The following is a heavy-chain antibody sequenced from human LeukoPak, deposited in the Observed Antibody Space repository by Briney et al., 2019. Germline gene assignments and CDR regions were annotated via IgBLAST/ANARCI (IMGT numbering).Heavy chain of an antibody. J-gene: IGHJ4*02. CDR1: GGSFSGYY. D-gene: IGHD3-10*01. CDR3: ARAIWFGEFRY. Sequence: PSETLSLTCAVYGGSFSGYYWSCIRQPPGKGLEWIGEINHSGSTNYNPSLKSRVTISVDTSKNQFSLKLSSVTAADTAVYYCARAIWFGEFRYWGQGTLVTVSS. CDR2: INHSGST. V-gene: IGHV4-34*01.